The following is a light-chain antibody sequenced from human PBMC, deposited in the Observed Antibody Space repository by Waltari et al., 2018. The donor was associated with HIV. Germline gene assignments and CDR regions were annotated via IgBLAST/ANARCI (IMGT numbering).Light chain of an antibody. CDR3: SSYADSDTPVV. Sequence: QSALAQPPSASGSAGQSVTISCTGPSSDVGAYNYVSWYQPHPGKSPKLIIYDVTKRTLGVPDRFSGSKSGNTASLTVSGLQGEDEADYYCSSYADSDTPVVFGGGTKLTVL. V-gene: IGLV2-8*01. J-gene: IGLJ2*01. CDR2: DVT. CDR1: SSDVGAYNY.